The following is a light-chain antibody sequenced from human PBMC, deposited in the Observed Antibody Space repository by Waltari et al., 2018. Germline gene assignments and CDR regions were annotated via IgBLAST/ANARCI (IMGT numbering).Light chain of an antibody. CDR3: CSSAGRSTL. CDR2: EGS. J-gene: IGLJ2*01. CDR1: TTYVGHYKH. Sequence: QSALTQPPPASGPPAQPIPSTCTGTTTYVGHYKHVSWYQQHPGKDPKLLVYEGSRRPSGISIRFSGSTSGNTASLTISGLQAEDEADYYCCSSAGRSTLFGGGTKLTLL. V-gene: IGLV2-23*01.